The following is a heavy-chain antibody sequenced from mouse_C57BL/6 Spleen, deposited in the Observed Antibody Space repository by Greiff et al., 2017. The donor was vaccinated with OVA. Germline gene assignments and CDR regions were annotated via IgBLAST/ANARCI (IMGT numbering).Heavy chain of an antibody. CDR3: LSRAFIDY. Sequence: VQLQQSGAELVRPGASVKLSCTASGFNIKDDYMHWVKQRPEQGLEWIGWIDPENGDTEYASKFQGKATITADTSSNTAYMQLSSLTSEDTAVYYCLSRAFIDYWGQGTSVTVSS. V-gene: IGHV14-4*01. D-gene: IGHD3-3*01. CDR1: GFNIKDDY. J-gene: IGHJ4*01. CDR2: IDPENGDT.